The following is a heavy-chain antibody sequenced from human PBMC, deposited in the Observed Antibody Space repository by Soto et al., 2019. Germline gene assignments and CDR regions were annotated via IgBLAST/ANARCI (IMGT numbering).Heavy chain of an antibody. CDR3: ARGISGYWGFDY. CDR2: ISSDGSNT. D-gene: IGHD2-2*03. Sequence: DVQLVESGGGLVQPGGSLRLSCAASGFSFSSYWMHWVRQAPGKGLMWVSRISSDGSNTYYADSVKGRFSISRDNAKNTLYLQVTSLRAEDTAVYYCARGISGYWGFDYWGQGTLVIVSS. J-gene: IGHJ4*02. CDR1: GFSFSSYW. V-gene: IGHV3-74*01.